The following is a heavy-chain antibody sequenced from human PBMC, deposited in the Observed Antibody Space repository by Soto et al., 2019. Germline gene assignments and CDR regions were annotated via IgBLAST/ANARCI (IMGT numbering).Heavy chain of an antibody. V-gene: IGHV1-46*03. CDR2: INPSGGST. J-gene: IGHJ4*02. CDR3: ARASVSGRRFDY. D-gene: IGHD6-19*01. CDR1: GYTFSRYD. Sequence: GASVKVSCKASGYTFSRYDMHWVRQAPGQGLEWMGIINPSGGSTTYAQKFQGRVTMTRDTSTSTVYMELSSLTSEDTAVYYCARASVSGRRFDYWGEGTLVTVSS.